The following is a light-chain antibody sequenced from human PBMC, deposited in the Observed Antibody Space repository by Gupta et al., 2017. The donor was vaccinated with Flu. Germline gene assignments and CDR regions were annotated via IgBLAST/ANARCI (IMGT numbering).Light chain of an antibody. V-gene: IGLV1-40*01. Sequence: TISCTGARRNVGTSYNVAWYRQRPETAPKILMYGDKNRTSGVPARFSGSKSATAASLTITGLQAEDGADYYCQSYQNNPTRFVFGTGTKVTVL. CDR2: GDK. CDR1: RRNVGTSYN. CDR3: QSYQNNPTRFV. J-gene: IGLJ1*01.